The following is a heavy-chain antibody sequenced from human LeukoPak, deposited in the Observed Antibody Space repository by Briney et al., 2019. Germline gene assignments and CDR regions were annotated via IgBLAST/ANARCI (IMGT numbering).Heavy chain of an antibody. Sequence: SGTLSLTCAVSGYSISSGYYWGWIRQPPGKGLEWIGSIYHSGSTYYNPSLKSRVTISVDTSKNQFSLKLSSVTAADTAVYYCARDYTMPDDYWGQGTLVTVSS. CDR2: IYHSGST. CDR3: ARDYTMPDDY. CDR1: GYSISSGYY. D-gene: IGHD2-2*01. J-gene: IGHJ4*02. V-gene: IGHV4-38-2*02.